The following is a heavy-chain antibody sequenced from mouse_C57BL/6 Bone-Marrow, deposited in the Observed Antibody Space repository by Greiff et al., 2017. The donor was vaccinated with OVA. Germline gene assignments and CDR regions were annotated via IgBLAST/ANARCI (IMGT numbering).Heavy chain of an antibody. Sequence: QVQLQQSGPELVKPGASVKISCKASGYAFSSSWMNWVKQRPGKGLEWIGRIYPGDGDTNYNGKFKGKATLTADKSASTAYMQLSSLTSEDCTVYFCARSNWVCFAYWGQGTLVTVSA. CDR3: ARSNWVCFAY. J-gene: IGHJ3*01. V-gene: IGHV1-82*01. CDR1: GYAFSSSW. CDR2: IYPGDGDT. D-gene: IGHD4-1*01.